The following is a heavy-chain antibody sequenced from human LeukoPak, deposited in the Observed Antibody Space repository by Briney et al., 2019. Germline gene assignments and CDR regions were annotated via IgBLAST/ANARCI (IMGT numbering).Heavy chain of an antibody. J-gene: IGHJ4*02. CDR2: FDPEDGET. V-gene: IGHV1-24*01. CDR3: ATSLRFLEWLLLDY. CDR1: GYTLTELS. Sequence: GASVKVSCKVSGYTLTELSMHWVRQAPGKGLEWMGGFDPEDGETIYAQKFQGRVTMTEDTSTDTAYMELSSLRFEDTAVYYCATSLRFLEWLLLDYWGQGTLVTVSS. D-gene: IGHD3-3*01.